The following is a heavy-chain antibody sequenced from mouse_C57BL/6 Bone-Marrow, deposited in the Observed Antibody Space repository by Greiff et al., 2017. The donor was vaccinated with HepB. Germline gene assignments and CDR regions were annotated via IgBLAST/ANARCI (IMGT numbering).Heavy chain of an antibody. J-gene: IGHJ3*01. D-gene: IGHD1-1*02. CDR2: ISNGGGST. CDR3: AREGGKDGGFAY. CDR1: GFTFSDYY. Sequence: EVQLVESGGGLVQPGGSLKLSCAASGFTFSDYYMYWVRQTPEKRLEWVAYISNGGGSTYYPDTVKGRFTISRDNAKNTLYLQMSRLKSEDTAMYYCAREGGKDGGFAYWGQGTLVTVSA. V-gene: IGHV5-12*01.